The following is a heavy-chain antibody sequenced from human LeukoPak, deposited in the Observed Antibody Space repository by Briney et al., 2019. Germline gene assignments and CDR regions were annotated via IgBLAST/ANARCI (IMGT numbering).Heavy chain of an antibody. D-gene: IGHD3-9*01. CDR3: ARVDILTGYYSPYYFDY. J-gene: IGHJ4*02. V-gene: IGHV1-18*01. Sequence: ASVKVSCKASGGTFSSYATSWVRQAPGQGLEWMGWISGFNGYTRYAQNLQGRVTMTTETSTSTAYMELRSLISDDTAVYYCARVDILTGYYSPYYFDYWGQGTLVTVSS. CDR1: GGTFSSYA. CDR2: ISGFNGYT.